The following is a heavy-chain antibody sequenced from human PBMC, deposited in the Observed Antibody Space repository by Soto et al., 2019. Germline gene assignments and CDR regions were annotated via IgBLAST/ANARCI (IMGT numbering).Heavy chain of an antibody. CDR3: ASTTLIAGAGLYWYFDL. CDR1: GFTFSSYA. CDR2: ISYDGSNK. J-gene: IGHJ2*01. V-gene: IGHV3-30-3*01. Sequence: VQLVESGGGVVQPGRSLRLSCAASGFTFSSYAMHWVRQAPGKGLEWVAVISYDGSNKYYADSVKGRFTIARDNSXNXQYLHMNSLRAEDTAVYYCASTTLIAGAGLYWYFDLWGRGTLVTVSS. D-gene: IGHD6-13*01.